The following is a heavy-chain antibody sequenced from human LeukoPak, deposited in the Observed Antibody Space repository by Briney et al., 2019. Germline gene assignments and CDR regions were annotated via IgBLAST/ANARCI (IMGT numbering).Heavy chain of an antibody. CDR1: TVIFRKYW. V-gene: IGHV3-66*01. CDR2: IYSGGST. CDR3: ARCGSSWYFDY. J-gene: IGHJ4*02. Sequence: GGSLRLSCAASTVIFRKYWMGWARQAPGKGLEWVSVIYSGGSTYYADSVKGRFTISRDNSKNTLYLQMNSLRAEDTAVYYCARCGSSWYFDYWGQGTLVTVSS. D-gene: IGHD6-13*01.